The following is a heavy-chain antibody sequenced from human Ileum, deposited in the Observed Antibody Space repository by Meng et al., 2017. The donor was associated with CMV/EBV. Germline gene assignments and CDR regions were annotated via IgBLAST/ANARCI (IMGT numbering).Heavy chain of an antibody. Sequence: QIPLKVARPPRMNPPQSPPLTCTFSGFSRTISVMGVGWILQPPVNALEWLALIHGGGGKQYSPSLQSRLTATRDTSKNQVVLTMTNMDPVDTATYYCVHRYISSSGQVSWGQGTLVTVSS. J-gene: IGHJ5*02. V-gene: IGHV2-5*02. CDR3: VHRYISSSGQVS. CDR2: IHGGGGK. CDR1: GFSRTISVMG. D-gene: IGHD6-6*01.